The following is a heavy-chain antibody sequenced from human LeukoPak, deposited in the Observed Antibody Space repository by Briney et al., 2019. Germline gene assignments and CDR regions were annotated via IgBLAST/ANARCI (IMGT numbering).Heavy chain of an antibody. CDR2: IYYSGGT. V-gene: IGHV4-59*01. D-gene: IGHD1-7*01. CDR1: GGSISSYY. J-gene: IGHJ4*02. CDR3: ARARSNWDYYFDY. Sequence: PSETLSLTCTVSGGSISSYYWSWIRQPPGKGLGWIGYIYYSGGTNYNPSLKSRVTISVDTSKNQFSLKLSSVTAADTAVYYCARARSNWDYYFDYWGQGTLVTVSS.